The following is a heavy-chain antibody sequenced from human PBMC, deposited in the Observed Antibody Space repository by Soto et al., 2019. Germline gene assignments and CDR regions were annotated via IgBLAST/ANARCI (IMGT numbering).Heavy chain of an antibody. J-gene: IGHJ4*02. Sequence: QVQLQQWGAGLLKPSETLSLTCAVYGGSFSGYYWSWIRQPPGKGLEWIGEINHSGSTNYNPSLKSRVTVSVDTSKNQFSLKLSSVTAADTGVYYCAREYGGNSVTFDYWGQGTLVTVSS. CDR3: AREYGGNSVTFDY. CDR2: INHSGST. D-gene: IGHD2-21*02. CDR1: GGSFSGYY. V-gene: IGHV4-34*01.